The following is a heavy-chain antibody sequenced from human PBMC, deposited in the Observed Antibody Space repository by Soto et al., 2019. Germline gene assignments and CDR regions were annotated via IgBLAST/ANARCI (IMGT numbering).Heavy chain of an antibody. Sequence: QVQVVESGGGVVQPGKSLRLSCAASGFTFSRFALHWVRQAPGKGLEWVAVISSRGSDIFYADSVKGPFTISRDNSNDTLYLPMSRLRPEDTAVYNCAKDLVGIGPPWADPWGPGTLVTVSP. CDR3: AKDLVGIGPPWADP. V-gene: IGHV3-30-3*01. CDR2: ISSRGSDI. D-gene: IGHD1-26*01. CDR1: GFTFSRFA. J-gene: IGHJ5*02.